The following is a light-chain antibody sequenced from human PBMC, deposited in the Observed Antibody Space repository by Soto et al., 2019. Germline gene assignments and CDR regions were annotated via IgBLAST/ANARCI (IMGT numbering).Light chain of an antibody. Sequence: DIQMTQSPSAMSASIGDRVTITCRASQGIRNYVAWFQQKPGGVPKRLIFAATALQVGVPSRFSGGGSGTEFTLTISSLQPEDSASYYCLQRYGYPWAFGQGTKVEIK. J-gene: IGKJ1*01. CDR3: LQRYGYPWA. V-gene: IGKV1-17*03. CDR2: AAT. CDR1: QGIRNY.